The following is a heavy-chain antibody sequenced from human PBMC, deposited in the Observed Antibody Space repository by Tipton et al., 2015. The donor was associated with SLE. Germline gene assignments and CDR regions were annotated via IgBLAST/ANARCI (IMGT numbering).Heavy chain of an antibody. J-gene: IGHJ4*02. Sequence: GSLRLSCVASGFTFTDYYMTWVRQAPGKGLEWVANINQDGSQKHYVDSVKGRFSISRDNAKNTLYLQMNSLRAEDTAIYYCAKDGSNWNLDYWGLGTLVTVSS. CDR2: INQDGSQK. CDR1: GFTFTDYY. CDR3: AKDGSNWNLDY. D-gene: IGHD1-1*01. V-gene: IGHV3-7*01.